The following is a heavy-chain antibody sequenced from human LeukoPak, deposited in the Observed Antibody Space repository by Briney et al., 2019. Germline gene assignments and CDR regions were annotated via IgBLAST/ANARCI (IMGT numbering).Heavy chain of an antibody. V-gene: IGHV1-69*13. Sequence: SVKVSCKASGGTFGNYAISWVRQAPGQGLEWMGGILPFLGSPNYAQKFQGRVTISADETTSTAYMELSSLRSDDMAFYYCAFYDYVWGSYRYWGQGTLVTVSS. D-gene: IGHD3-16*02. CDR3: AFYDYVWGSYRY. CDR2: ILPFLGSP. J-gene: IGHJ4*02. CDR1: GGTFGNYA.